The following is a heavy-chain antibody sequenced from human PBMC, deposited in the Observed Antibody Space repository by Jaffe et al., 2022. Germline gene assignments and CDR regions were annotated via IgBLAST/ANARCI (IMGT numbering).Heavy chain of an antibody. CDR3: ARVRLRKRLGESDY. V-gene: IGHV3-48*03. CDR1: GFTFSSYE. J-gene: IGHJ4*02. Sequence: EVQLVESGGGLVQPGGSLRLSCAASGFTFSSYEMNWVRQAPGKGLEWVSYISSSGSTIYYADSVKGRFTISRDNAKNSLYLQMNSLRAEDTAVYYCARVRLRKRLGESDYWGQGTLVTVSS. D-gene: IGHD3-16*01. CDR2: ISSSGSTI.